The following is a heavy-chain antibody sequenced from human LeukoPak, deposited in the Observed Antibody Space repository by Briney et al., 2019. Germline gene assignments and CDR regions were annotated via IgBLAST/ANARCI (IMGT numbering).Heavy chain of an antibody. Sequence: GGSLRHSCAAAGFTFNIYATSWVRHAPGKGRGWVSAIIASGGSTYYADSVKGRFTISRDNSKNTLYLQVNSLRAEDTAVYYCAKRDSSGWFYFDYWGQGTLVTVSS. CDR2: IIASGGST. J-gene: IGHJ4*02. D-gene: IGHD6-19*01. V-gene: IGHV3-23*01. CDR1: GFTFNIYA. CDR3: AKRDSSGWFYFDY.